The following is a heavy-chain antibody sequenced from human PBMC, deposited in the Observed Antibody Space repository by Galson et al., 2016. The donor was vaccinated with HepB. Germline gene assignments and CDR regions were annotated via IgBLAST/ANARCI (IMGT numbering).Heavy chain of an antibody. CDR1: GFTFSGYA. D-gene: IGHD2-2*01. CDR3: ATQSASTKCYWCFDP. J-gene: IGHJ5*02. Sequence: SLRLSCAASGFTFSGYAMHWVRQAPGKGLECVALISNDGIHKYYADSVKGRFIVSRDNSKNMMFLQMNNLRADDTAVYYCATQSASTKCYWCFDPWGQGTLVTVSS. CDR2: ISNDGIHK. V-gene: IGHV3-30*14.